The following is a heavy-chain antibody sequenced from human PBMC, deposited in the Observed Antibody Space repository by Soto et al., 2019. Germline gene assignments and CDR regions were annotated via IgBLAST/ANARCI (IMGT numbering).Heavy chain of an antibody. Sequence: ASVKVSCKASGYTFTSYAMHCVRQAPGQRLEWMGWINAGNGNTKYSQKFQGRVTITRDTSASTAYMELSSLRSEDTAVYYCARDXLIVWQQLGSGSYAFDIWGQGTMVTVSS. J-gene: IGHJ3*02. D-gene: IGHD6-13*01. CDR1: GYTFTSYA. V-gene: IGHV1-3*01. CDR3: ARDXLIVWQQLGSGSYAFDI. CDR2: INAGNGNT.